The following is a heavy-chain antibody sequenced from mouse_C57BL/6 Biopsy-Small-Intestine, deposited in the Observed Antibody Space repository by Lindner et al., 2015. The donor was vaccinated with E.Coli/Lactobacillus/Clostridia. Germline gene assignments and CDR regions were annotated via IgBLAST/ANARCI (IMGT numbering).Heavy chain of an antibody. CDR1: GYTFTNYW. J-gene: IGHJ2*01. Sequence: QLQESGAELVRPGTSVKMSCKASGYTFTNYWIGWAKQRPGHGLEWIGDIYPGGGYTNYNEKFKGKATLTADKPSSTAYMQFSSLTSEDSAIYYCARSGGPDYFDYWGQGTTLTVSS. V-gene: IGHV1-63*01. CDR3: ARSGGPDYFDY. D-gene: IGHD3-2*02. CDR2: IYPGGGYT.